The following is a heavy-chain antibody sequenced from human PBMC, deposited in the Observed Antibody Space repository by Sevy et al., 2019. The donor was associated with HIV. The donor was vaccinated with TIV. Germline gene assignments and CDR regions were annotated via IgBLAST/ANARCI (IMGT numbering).Heavy chain of an antibody. CDR1: GFTFTSYT. J-gene: IGHJ4*02. V-gene: IGHV3-23*01. Sequence: GESLKISCAASGFTFTSYTMSWVRQAPGKGLEWVSDISVSGGRTYYSDSVKGRFTISRDNSKNTLSLQRSSLRAEDTAVYYCAKRDYSDFDSPPIFDFWGRGTLVTVSS. D-gene: IGHD4-17*01. CDR3: AKRDYSDFDSPPIFDF. CDR2: ISVSGGRT.